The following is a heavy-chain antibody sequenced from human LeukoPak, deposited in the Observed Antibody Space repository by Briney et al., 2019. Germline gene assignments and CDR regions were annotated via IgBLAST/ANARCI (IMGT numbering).Heavy chain of an antibody. J-gene: IGHJ3*02. Sequence: SETLSLTCTVSGGSISSNFWSWIRQPPGKGLEWIGYIYTSESTNYNPSLKSRVTISVDTSKNQFSLKLSSVTAADTAVYYCARGGYYYGSGSYYNWDEAFDIWGQGTMVTVSS. CDR3: ARGGYYYGSGSYYNWDEAFDI. CDR2: IYTSEST. V-gene: IGHV4-4*09. D-gene: IGHD3-10*01. CDR1: GGSISSNF.